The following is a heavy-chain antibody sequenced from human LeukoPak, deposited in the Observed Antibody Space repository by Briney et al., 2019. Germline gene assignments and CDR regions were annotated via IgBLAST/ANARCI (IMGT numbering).Heavy chain of an antibody. Sequence: SETLSLTCTVSGGSISSSSYYWGWIRQPPGKGLEWIGSIYYSGSTYCNPSLKSRVTISVDTSKNQFSLKLSAVTAADTAVYYCARLVRIGIAAAGTRKFDPWGQGTLVTVSS. J-gene: IGHJ5*02. V-gene: IGHV4-39*01. D-gene: IGHD6-13*01. CDR2: IYYSGST. CDR1: GGSISSSSYY. CDR3: ARLVRIGIAAAGTRKFDP.